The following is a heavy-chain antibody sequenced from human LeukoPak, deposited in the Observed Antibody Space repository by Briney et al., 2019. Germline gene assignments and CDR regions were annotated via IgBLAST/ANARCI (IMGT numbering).Heavy chain of an antibody. D-gene: IGHD5/OR15-5a*01. CDR2: INPSGGST. J-gene: IGHJ4*02. Sequence: ASVKVSCKASGYTFTSYCMHWVRQAPGQGLEWMGIINPSGGSTSYAQKFQGRVTMTRDTSTSTVYMELSSLRSEDTAVYYCVLRSPSDFGYWGQGTLVTVSS. V-gene: IGHV1-46*01. CDR1: GYTFTSYC. CDR3: VLRSPSDFGY.